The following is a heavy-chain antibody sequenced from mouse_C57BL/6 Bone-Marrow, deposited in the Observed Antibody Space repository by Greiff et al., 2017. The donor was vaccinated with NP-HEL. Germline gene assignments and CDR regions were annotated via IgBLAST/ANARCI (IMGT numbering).Heavy chain of an antibody. Sequence: VQLQQSGAELVRPGASVKLSCTASGFNIKDDYMHWVKQRPEQGLEWIGWIVPENGDTEYASQFQGKAPITADTSSNTAYLQLSSLTSEDTAVYYCTTPHYLDYWGKGTTLTVSS. J-gene: IGHJ2*01. V-gene: IGHV14-4*01. CDR1: GFNIKDDY. CDR2: IVPENGDT. CDR3: TTPHYLDY.